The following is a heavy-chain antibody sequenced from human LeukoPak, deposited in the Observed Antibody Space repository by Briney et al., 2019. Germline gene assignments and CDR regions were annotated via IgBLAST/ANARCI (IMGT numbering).Heavy chain of an antibody. CDR2: IYYSGST. Sequence: SETLSLTCTVSGGSISSYYWSWIRQPSGKGLEWIGYIYYSGSTNYNPSLKSRVTISVDTSKNQFSLKLSSVTAADTAVYYCARDLEGYSSSSRSHWGQGTLVTVSS. D-gene: IGHD6-13*01. CDR3: ARDLEGYSSSSRSH. CDR1: GGSISSYY. V-gene: IGHV4-59*12. J-gene: IGHJ4*02.